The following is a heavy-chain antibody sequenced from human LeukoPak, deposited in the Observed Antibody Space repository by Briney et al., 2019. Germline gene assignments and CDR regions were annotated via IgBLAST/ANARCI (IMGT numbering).Heavy chain of an antibody. J-gene: IGHJ5*02. CDR3: ARFRYSGYVRFDP. Sequence: GGSLRLSCTGSRFTFGDYAMTWVRQAPGKGLEWVGFIRSQIYGGTPEYAASVKGRFTISRDDSEGVAYLQMNSLKTEDTAVYYCARFRYSGYVRFDPWGQGTLVTVSS. D-gene: IGHD5-12*01. CDR1: RFTFGDYA. V-gene: IGHV3-49*04. CDR2: IRSQIYGGTP.